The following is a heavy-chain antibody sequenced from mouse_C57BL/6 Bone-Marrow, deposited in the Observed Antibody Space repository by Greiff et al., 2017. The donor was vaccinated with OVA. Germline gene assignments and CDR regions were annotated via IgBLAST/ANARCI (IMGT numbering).Heavy chain of an antibody. J-gene: IGHJ3*01. V-gene: IGHV5-17*01. CDR3: ARPRDYGTFAY. Sequence: EVKLVESGGGLVKPGGSLKLSCAASGFTFSDYGMHWVRQAPEKGLEWVAYISSGSSTIYYADTVKGRFTISRDNAKNTLFLQMTSLRSEDTAMYYCARPRDYGTFAYWGQGTLVTVSA. CDR1: GFTFSDYG. CDR2: ISSGSSTI. D-gene: IGHD1-1*01.